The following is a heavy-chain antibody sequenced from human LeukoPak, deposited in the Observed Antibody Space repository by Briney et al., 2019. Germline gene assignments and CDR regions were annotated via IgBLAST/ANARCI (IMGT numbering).Heavy chain of an antibody. CDR3: ARGGVGATSWDH. V-gene: IGHV4-30-2*02. Sequence: SQTLSLTCTVPGGSVINGAYAWSWIRQPPGKGLECIGYIYRSGSTFYNPSLKSRVTISVDTSKNQFSLKLSSVTAADTAVYYCARGGVGATSWDHWGQGTLVTVSS. CDR1: GGSVINGAYA. J-gene: IGHJ4*02. CDR2: IYRSGST. D-gene: IGHD1-26*01.